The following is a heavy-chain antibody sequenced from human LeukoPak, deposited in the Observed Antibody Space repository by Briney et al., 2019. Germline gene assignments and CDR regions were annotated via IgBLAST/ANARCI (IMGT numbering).Heavy chain of an antibody. J-gene: IGHJ4*02. D-gene: IGHD2-2*01. V-gene: IGHV4-34*01. CDR2: INHSGST. CDR3: ASLTYCSSTSCYPPRDY. Sequence: SETLSLTCAVYGVSCSGYYWSWIRQPPGKGLEWIGEINHSGSTNYNPSLKSRVTISVDTSKNQFSLKLSSVTAADTAVYYCASLTYCSSTSCYPPRDYWGQGTLVTVSS. CDR1: GVSCSGYY.